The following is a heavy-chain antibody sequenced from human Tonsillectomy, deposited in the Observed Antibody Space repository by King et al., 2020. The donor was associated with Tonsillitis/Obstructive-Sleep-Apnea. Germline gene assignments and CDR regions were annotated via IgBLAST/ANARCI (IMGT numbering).Heavy chain of an antibody. CDR1: GFTFSSDA. V-gene: IGHV3-23*04. CDR3: AKAPLGTFSWFDP. CDR2: ISGRGGST. Sequence: VQLVESGGGLVQPGGSLRLSCAASGFTFSSDALSWVRQAPGKGLEWCSGISGRGGSTYYAESVKGRFTISRDNSKHTLYLQMNSLRAEEPAVYYCAKAPLGTFSWFDPWGQGTLVTVSS. D-gene: IGHD1-1*01. J-gene: IGHJ5*02.